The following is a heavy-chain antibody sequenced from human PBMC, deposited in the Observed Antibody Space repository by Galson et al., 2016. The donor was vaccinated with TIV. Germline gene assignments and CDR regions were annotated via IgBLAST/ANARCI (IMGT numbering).Heavy chain of an antibody. CDR3: ARQRLTMISRFES. Sequence: TLSLTCTVSGGFISSSFSYWGWIRQSPGKGLEWIGSLYYSGSTYYNPSLKSRVTISVDTSKNQFSLSLSSVTAADTAVFYCARQRLTMISRFESWGQGTQVTVSS. D-gene: IGHD3-22*01. V-gene: IGHV4-39*01. J-gene: IGHJ4*02. CDR2: LYYSGST. CDR1: GGFISSSFSY.